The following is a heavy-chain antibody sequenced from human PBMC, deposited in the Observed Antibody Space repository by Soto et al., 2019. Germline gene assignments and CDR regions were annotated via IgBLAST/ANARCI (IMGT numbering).Heavy chain of an antibody. Sequence: LTLSCASSGCPCSSYGMHLVRQAQGKGLEWVAVIWYDGSNKYYADSVKGRFTISRDNSKNTLYLQMNSLRAEDTAVYYCARGYYDSSGYYYFDPWGQGTLVTVSS. V-gene: IGHV3-33*01. D-gene: IGHD3-22*01. CDR1: GCPCSSYG. CDR2: IWYDGSNK. CDR3: ARGYYDSSGYYYFDP. J-gene: IGHJ4*02.